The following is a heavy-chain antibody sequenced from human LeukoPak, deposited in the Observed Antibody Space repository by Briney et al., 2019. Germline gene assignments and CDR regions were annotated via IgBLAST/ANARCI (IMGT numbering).Heavy chain of an antibody. CDR3: ARDQLWFGELLYQFDY. J-gene: IGHJ4*02. CDR2: ISAYNGNT. D-gene: IGHD3-10*01. CDR1: GYTFTSYG. V-gene: IGHV1-18*04. Sequence: GASVKVSCKASGYTFTSYGISWVRQAPGQGLEWMGWISAYNGNTNYAQKLQGRVTMTTDTSTSTAYMELRGLRSDDTAVYYCARDQLWFGELLYQFDYWGQGTLVTVSS.